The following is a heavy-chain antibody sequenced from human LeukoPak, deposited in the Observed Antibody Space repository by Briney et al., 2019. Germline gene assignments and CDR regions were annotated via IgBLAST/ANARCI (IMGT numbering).Heavy chain of an antibody. CDR2: FYYGGTT. J-gene: IGHJ4*02. D-gene: IGHD5-12*01. CDR1: GGSITSSSYY. V-gene: IGHV4-39*01. CDR3: ARRVIVATLDY. Sequence: PSETLSLTCTVSGGSITSSSYYWAWIRQPPGKGLERIGSFYYGGTTFYNPSLKSRVTISADTSKNQFSLKVTSVTAADTAVYYCARRVIVATLDYWGQGILVTVSS.